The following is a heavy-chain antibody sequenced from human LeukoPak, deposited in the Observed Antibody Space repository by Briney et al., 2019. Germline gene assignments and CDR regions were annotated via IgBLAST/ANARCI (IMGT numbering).Heavy chain of an antibody. J-gene: IGHJ4*02. V-gene: IGHV1-69*13. CDR2: IIPIFGTA. CDR3: AQSHDILTGYYIPDY. Sequence: SVKVSCKASGGTFSSYAISWVRQAPGQGLEWMGGIIPIFGTANYAQKFQGRVTITADESTSTAYMELSSLRSEDTAVYYCAQSHDILTGYYIPDYWGQGILVTVSS. CDR1: GGTFSSYA. D-gene: IGHD3-9*01.